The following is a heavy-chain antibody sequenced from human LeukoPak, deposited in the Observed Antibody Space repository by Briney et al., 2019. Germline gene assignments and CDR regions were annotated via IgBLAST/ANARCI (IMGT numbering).Heavy chain of an antibody. V-gene: IGHV3-30*18. CDR2: ISHDGSKT. CDR3: AKDRTGVVIDY. CDR1: GFTFSSYG. Sequence: GGSLRLSCAASGFTFSSYGMHWVRQAPGKGLEWVAIISHDGSKTYYVDSVKGRFTISRDNSKNTLYLQMNSLRAEDTAVYYCAKDRTGVVIDYWGQGTLVTVSS. D-gene: IGHD2-21*01. J-gene: IGHJ4*02.